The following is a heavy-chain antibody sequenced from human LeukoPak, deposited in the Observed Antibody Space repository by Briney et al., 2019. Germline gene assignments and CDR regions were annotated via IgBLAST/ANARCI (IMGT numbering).Heavy chain of an antibody. J-gene: IGHJ4*02. CDR1: GYTFTSYG. Sequence: GASVKVSCKASGYTFTSYGISWVRQAPGQGLEWMGWISAYNGNTNYAQKLQGRVTMTRDTSTSTVYMDLSSLSSEDTAVYYCVREDVHTYYFDFWGPGTLVTVSS. CDR3: VREDVHTYYFDF. V-gene: IGHV1-18*01. D-gene: IGHD3-16*01. CDR2: ISAYNGNT.